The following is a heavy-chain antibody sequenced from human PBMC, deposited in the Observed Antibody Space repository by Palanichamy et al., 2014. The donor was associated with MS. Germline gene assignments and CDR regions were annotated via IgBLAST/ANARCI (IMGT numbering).Heavy chain of an antibody. Sequence: EVQLLESWGRRWYSLGGPLRLSCAASGFTFSSYAMTWVRQAPGKGLEWVSGISDSGDNTYYADSVKGRFTISRDNSKNTLYLQMNSLRAEDTAVYYCAGRSSGYHWALDPWGQGTLVIVSS. CDR2: ISDSGDNT. D-gene: IGHD3-22*01. CDR3: AGRSSGYHWALDP. V-gene: IGHV3-23*01. J-gene: IGHJ5*02. CDR1: GFTFSSYA.